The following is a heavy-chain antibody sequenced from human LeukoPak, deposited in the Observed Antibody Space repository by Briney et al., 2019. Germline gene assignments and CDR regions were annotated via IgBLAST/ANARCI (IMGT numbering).Heavy chain of an antibody. Sequence: SETVSLTCTVSGTSITSYYWSWIRQPPGKGLEWIGYMYYTGTTNYNPALESRVPISIDTSKNHFSLKLSSVTAADTAVYYCARDMYRGDLNWFDPWGQGTLVTVSS. CDR2: MYYTGTT. CDR1: GTSITSYY. D-gene: IGHD1-26*01. CDR3: ARDMYRGDLNWFDP. J-gene: IGHJ5*02. V-gene: IGHV4-59*01.